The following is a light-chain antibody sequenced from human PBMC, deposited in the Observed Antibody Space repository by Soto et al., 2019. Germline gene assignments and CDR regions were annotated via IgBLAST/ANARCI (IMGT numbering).Light chain of an antibody. Sequence: EIVLTQSPGTLSLSPGVRATLSCRASQSVNNNYLAWYQQKPGQAPRLLIYGASTRATGISDRFSGSGSGTDFTLTISRLEPEDVGVFYCHLYNRSPYNFGQGTKLEIK. CDR2: GAS. CDR3: HLYNRSPYN. J-gene: IGKJ2*01. CDR1: QSVNNNY. V-gene: IGKV3-20*01.